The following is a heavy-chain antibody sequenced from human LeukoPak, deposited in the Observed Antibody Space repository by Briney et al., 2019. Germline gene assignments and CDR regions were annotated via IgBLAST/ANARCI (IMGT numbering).Heavy chain of an antibody. Sequence: SETLSLTCAVYGGSFSGYYWSWIRQPPGKGLEWIGEINHSGSTNYNPSLKSRVTISVDTSKNQFSLKLSSVTAADTAVYYCARGIRGYDFYYFDYWGQGTLVTVSS. CDR1: GGSFSGYY. CDR2: INHSGST. J-gene: IGHJ4*02. CDR3: ARGIRGYDFYYFDY. D-gene: IGHD5-12*01. V-gene: IGHV4-34*01.